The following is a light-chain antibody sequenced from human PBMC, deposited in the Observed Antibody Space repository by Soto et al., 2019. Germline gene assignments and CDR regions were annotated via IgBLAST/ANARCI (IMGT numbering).Light chain of an antibody. CDR3: QQRSNWPRLIT. CDR1: QSVSSY. J-gene: IGKJ5*01. Sequence: EIVLTQSPATLSLSPGERATLSCRASQSVSSYLAWYQQKPGQAPRLLIYDASNRATGIPARFSGSGPGTDFTLTISSLEPEDFAVYYCQQRSNWPRLITFGQGTRLEI. CDR2: DAS. V-gene: IGKV3-11*01.